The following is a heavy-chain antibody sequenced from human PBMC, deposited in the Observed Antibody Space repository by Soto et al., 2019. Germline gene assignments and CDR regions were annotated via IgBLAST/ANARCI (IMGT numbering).Heavy chain of an antibody. Sequence: QVQLVQSGAEVKKPGASVKVSCRNSGYNFTSYHISWVRQAPGQGLEWMGRISAYNGNTNDARKIQGRVTITTYTSTSTPYMELRSLRSDDMAVYYCARGGGWYDSGYFQHWGQGTPVTVSS. V-gene: IGHV1-18*03. D-gene: IGHD6-19*01. CDR1: GYNFTSYH. CDR2: ISAYNGNT. CDR3: ARGGGWYDSGYFQH. J-gene: IGHJ1*01.